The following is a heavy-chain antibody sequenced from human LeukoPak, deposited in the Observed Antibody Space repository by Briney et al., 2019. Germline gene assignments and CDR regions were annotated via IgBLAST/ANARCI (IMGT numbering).Heavy chain of an antibody. CDR3: AKWVDDSSGYYYFPYYYYYYYMDV. J-gene: IGHJ6*03. CDR1: GFTFSSYA. V-gene: IGHV3-23*01. Sequence: QSGGSLRLSCAASGFTFSSYAMSWVRQAPGKGLEWVSAISGSGGSTYYADSVKGRFTISRDNSKNTLYLQMNSLRAEDTAVYYCAKWVDDSSGYYYFPYYYYYYYMDVWGKGTTVTISS. CDR2: ISGSGGST. D-gene: IGHD3-22*01.